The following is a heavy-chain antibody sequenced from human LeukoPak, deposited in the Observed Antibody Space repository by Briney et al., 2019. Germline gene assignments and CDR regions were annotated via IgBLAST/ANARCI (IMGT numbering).Heavy chain of an antibody. V-gene: IGHV3-64*01. D-gene: IGHD3-3*01. CDR3: AKDNDFWSGYHLQTEYYFDY. CDR2: ISSNGGST. J-gene: IGHJ4*02. CDR1: GFTFSSYA. Sequence: PGGSLRLSCAASGFTFSSYAMHWVRQAPGKGLEYVSAISSNGGSTYYANSVKGRFTISRDNSKNTLYLQMNSLRAEDTAVYYCAKDNDFWSGYHLQTEYYFDYWGQGTLVTVSS.